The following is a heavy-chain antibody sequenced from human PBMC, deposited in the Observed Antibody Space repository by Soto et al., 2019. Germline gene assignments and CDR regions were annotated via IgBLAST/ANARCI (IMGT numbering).Heavy chain of an antibody. CDR1: GGSISSGGYS. CDR2: IYHSGST. Sequence: SETLSLTCAVSGGSISSGGYSWSWIRQPPGKGLEWIGYIYHSGSTYYNPSLKSRVTISVDRSKNQFSLKLSSVTAADTAVYYCARHGRGVGARPLDYWGQGTLVTVSS. CDR3: ARHGRGVGARPLDY. D-gene: IGHD1-26*01. V-gene: IGHV4-30-2*01. J-gene: IGHJ4*02.